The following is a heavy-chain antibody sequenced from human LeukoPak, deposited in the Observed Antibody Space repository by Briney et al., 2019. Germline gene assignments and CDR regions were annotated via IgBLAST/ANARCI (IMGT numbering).Heavy chain of an antibody. CDR3: ARDWGYCSGGSCSGY. Sequence: ASVKVSCKASGYTFTGYYMHWVRQAPGQGLEWMGWISAYNGNTNYAQKLQGRVTMTTDTSTSTAYMELRSLRSDDTAVYYCARDWGYCSGGSCSGYWGQGTLVTVSS. V-gene: IGHV1-18*04. D-gene: IGHD2-15*01. J-gene: IGHJ4*02. CDR1: GYTFTGYY. CDR2: ISAYNGNT.